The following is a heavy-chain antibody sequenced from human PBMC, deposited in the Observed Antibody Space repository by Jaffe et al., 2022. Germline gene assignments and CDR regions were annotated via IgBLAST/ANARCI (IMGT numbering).Heavy chain of an antibody. J-gene: IGHJ4*02. CDR2: IIPIFGTA. Sequence: QVQLVQSGAEVKKPGSSVKVSCKASGGTFSSYAISWVRQAPGQGLEWMGGIIPIFGTANYAQKFQGRVTITADESTSTAYMELSSLRSEDTAVYYCARAGLDYDYIWGSYTGFDYWGQGTLVTVSS. D-gene: IGHD3-16*01. V-gene: IGHV1-69*01. CDR1: GGTFSSYA. CDR3: ARAGLDYDYIWGSYTGFDY.